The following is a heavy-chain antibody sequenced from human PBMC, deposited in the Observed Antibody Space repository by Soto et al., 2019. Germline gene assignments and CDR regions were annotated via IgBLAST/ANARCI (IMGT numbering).Heavy chain of an antibody. Sequence: QVQLVQSGAEVRKPGSSVQVSCKASGGTFYTYTFSWVRQAPGQGLEWMGSITPIYPTTNYAEKFQGRLTVTADGSTNTAYMDLNSLTSEDTAAYYCARIPRYSFPTSDDLDSWGQGTLVTVSS. CDR2: ITPIYPTT. J-gene: IGHJ4*02. CDR3: ARIPRYSFPTSDDLDS. D-gene: IGHD5-18*01. V-gene: IGHV1-69*18. CDR1: GGTFYTYT.